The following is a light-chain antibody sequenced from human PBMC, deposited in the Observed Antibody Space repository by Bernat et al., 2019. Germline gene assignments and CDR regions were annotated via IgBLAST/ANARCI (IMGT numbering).Light chain of an antibody. CDR3: LQDYNYPYT. Sequence: AIQMTQSPFSLSASVGDRVTITCRASQGIRNDLGWYQQKPGKAPKLMIYAASSLQSGVPSRFSGSGSGTDFTLTISSLQPADFATYYCLQDYNYPYTFGQGTKLEIK. V-gene: IGKV1-6*01. CDR2: AAS. CDR1: QGIRND. J-gene: IGKJ2*01.